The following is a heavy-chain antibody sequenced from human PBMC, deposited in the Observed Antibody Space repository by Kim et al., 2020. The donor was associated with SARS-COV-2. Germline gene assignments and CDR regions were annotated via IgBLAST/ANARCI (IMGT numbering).Heavy chain of an antibody. Sequence: YADSVKGRCTISRDDAKNTLYLQMNSLREEDTAVYYCARRAYSSGWWYFDYWGQGTLVTVSS. CDR3: ARRAYSSGWWYFDY. V-gene: IGHV3-74*01. J-gene: IGHJ4*02. D-gene: IGHD6-19*01.